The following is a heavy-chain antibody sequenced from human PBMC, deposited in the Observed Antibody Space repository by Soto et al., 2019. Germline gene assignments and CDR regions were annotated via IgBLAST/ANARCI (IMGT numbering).Heavy chain of an antibody. D-gene: IGHD3-10*01. CDR1: GGSISGHY. J-gene: IGHJ5*02. CDR2: IFYTGYT. V-gene: IGHV4-59*11. CDR3: ARVKGEWFGNLVTYGGLDP. Sequence: TLSLTCTVSGGSISGHYWSWIRQPPGKGLEWIGYIFYTGYTTYNPSLKSRATISLDTSRNQFPLRLSSVTAADTAVYYCARVKGEWFGNLVTYGGLDPWSQGTLVTVSS.